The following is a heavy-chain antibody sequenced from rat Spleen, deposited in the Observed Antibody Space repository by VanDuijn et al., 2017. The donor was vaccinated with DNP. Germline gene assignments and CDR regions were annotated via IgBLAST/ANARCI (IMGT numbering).Heavy chain of an antibody. CDR1: GYSIISSY. Sequence: VQLQESGPGLVKPSQSLSLTCSVTGYSIISSYRWHWIRKFPGNKLEYIGHISYSGSTNYNPALKSRLSITRDTSKNHFFLHLNSVTTEDTATYYCARWTRYFDYWGQGVMVTVSS. D-gene: IGHD1-7*01. V-gene: IGHV3-1*01. J-gene: IGHJ2*01. CDR3: ARWTRYFDY. CDR2: ISYSGST.